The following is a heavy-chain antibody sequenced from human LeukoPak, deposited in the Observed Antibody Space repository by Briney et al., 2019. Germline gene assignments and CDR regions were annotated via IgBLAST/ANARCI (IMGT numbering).Heavy chain of an antibody. V-gene: IGHV4-31*03. CDR1: GGSISSGGYY. D-gene: IGHD3-10*01. Sequence: SETLSLTCTVSGGSISSGGYYWSWIRQHPGKGLEWIGYIYYSGSTYCNPSLKSRVTISVDTSKNQFSLKLSSVTAADTAVYYCARDIMVRGLHYGMDVWGKGTTVTVSS. CDR3: ARDIMVRGLHYGMDV. J-gene: IGHJ6*04. CDR2: IYYSGST.